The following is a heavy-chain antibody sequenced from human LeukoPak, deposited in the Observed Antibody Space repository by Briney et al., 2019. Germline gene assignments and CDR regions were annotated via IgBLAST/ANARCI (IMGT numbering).Heavy chain of an antibody. D-gene: IGHD1-26*01. CDR1: GYTFTSYY. CDR2: INPSGGST. J-gene: IGHJ3*02. Sequence: ASLKVSCKASGYTFTSYYMHWVRQAPGQGLEWMGIINPSGGSTSYAQKFQGRVTMTRDTSTSTVYMELSSLRSEDTAVYYCARGQSRDMEQGDAFDIWGQGTMVTVSS. CDR3: ARGQSRDMEQGDAFDI. V-gene: IGHV1-46*01.